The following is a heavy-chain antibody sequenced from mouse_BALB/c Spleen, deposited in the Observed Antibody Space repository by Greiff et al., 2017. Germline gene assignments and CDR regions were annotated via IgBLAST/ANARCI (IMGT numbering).Heavy chain of an antibody. CDR2: ISDGGSYT. CDR3: ARGDYYGSSYYYAMDY. J-gene: IGHJ4*01. V-gene: IGHV5-4*02. Sequence: EVKLVESGGGLVKPGGSLKLSCAASGFTFSDYYMYWVRQTPEKRLEWVATISDGGSYTYYPDSVKGRFTISRDNARNILYLQMSSLRSEDTAMYYCARGDYYGSSYYYAMDYWGQGTSVTVSS. D-gene: IGHD1-1*01. CDR1: GFTFSDYY.